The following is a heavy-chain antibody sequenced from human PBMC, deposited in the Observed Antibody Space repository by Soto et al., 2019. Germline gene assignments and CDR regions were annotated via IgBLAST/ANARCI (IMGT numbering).Heavy chain of an antibody. Sequence: EVQLLESGGGLVQPGGSLRLSCVASGLTVSTKYMSWVRQAPGKGLEWVSLMYSGGTTSYADSVKGRFTISRDNSKNTLYLQMNSLQAEDTAVYYCAARGVISFDYWGQGTLVTVSS. V-gene: IGHV3-66*01. CDR2: MYSGGTT. CDR3: AARGVISFDY. D-gene: IGHD2-21*01. J-gene: IGHJ4*02. CDR1: GLTVSTKY.